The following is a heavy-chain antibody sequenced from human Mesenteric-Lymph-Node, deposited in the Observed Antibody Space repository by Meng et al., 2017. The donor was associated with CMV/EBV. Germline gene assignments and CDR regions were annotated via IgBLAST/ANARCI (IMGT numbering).Heavy chain of an antibody. CDR1: GFTFSSYA. CDR2: ISYDGSNK. V-gene: IGHV3-30*04. J-gene: IGHJ6*02. D-gene: IGHD3-3*01. Sequence: GGSLRLSCAASGFTFSSYAMHWVRQAPGKGLEWVAVISYDGSNKYYADSVKGRFTISRDNAKNSLYLQMNSLRADDMALYYCVKDLGGTIFGYGMDVWGQGTTVTVS. CDR3: VKDLGGTIFGYGMDV.